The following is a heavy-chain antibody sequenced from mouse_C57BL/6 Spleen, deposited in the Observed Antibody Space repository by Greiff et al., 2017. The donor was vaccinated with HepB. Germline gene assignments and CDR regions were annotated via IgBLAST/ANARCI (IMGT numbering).Heavy chain of an antibody. CDR3: TPVSSYDWFAY. J-gene: IGHJ3*01. CDR2: IRNKANNHAT. CDR1: GFTFSDAW. Sequence: EVMLVESGGGLVQPGGSMKLSCAASGFTFSDAWMDWVRQSPEKGLEWVAEIRNKANNHATYYAESVKGRFTISRDDSKSSVYLQMNSLRAEDTGIYYCTPVSSYDWFAYWGQGTLVTVSA. V-gene: IGHV6-6*01. D-gene: IGHD1-1*01.